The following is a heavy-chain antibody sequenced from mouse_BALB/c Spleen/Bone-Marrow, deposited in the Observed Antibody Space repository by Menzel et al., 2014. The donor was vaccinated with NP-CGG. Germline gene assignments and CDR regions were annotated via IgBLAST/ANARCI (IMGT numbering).Heavy chain of an antibody. D-gene: IGHD1-1*01. J-gene: IGHJ3*01. V-gene: IGHV6-6*02. CDR2: IRLKSNNYAT. CDR3: TGHYGSSYKWFAY. Sequence: EVKVEESGGGLVQPGGSMKLSCVASGFTFSIYWMNWVRQSPEKGLEWVAEIRLKSNNYATHYAESVKGRFTISRDDSKSSVYLQMNNLRAEDTGFYYCTGHYGSSYKWFAYWGQGTLVTVST. CDR1: GFTFSIYW.